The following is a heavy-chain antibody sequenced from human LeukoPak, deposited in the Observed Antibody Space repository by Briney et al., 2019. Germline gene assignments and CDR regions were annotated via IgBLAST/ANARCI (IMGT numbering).Heavy chain of an antibody. Sequence: SETLSLTCTVSGGSISSYQWSWIRQPPGKGLEWIGYIYYSGHTNYIPSLKSRVTISVDTSKNQFSLNLSSVTAADTAVYFCARGQFGTSWYKNWGQGTLVTVPS. D-gene: IGHD2-2*01. CDR2: IYYSGHT. J-gene: IGHJ4*02. CDR3: ARGQFGTSWYKN. CDR1: GGSISSYQ. V-gene: IGHV4-59*01.